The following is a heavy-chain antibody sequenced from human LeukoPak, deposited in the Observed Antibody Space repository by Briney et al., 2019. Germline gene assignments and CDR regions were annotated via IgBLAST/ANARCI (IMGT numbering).Heavy chain of an antibody. CDR2: TYYSGST. CDR3: AKPRGDLWSGYDY. D-gene: IGHD3-3*01. Sequence: SETLSLTCTVSVGSISRSSYYWTWIRQSPGRGLEWIGNTYYSGSTLYNPSLKSRVTISVDTSKNQFSLRLTSVTAADTAVYYCAKPRGDLWSGYDYWGQGVLVTVSP. V-gene: IGHV4-39*01. CDR1: VGSISRSSYY. J-gene: IGHJ4*02.